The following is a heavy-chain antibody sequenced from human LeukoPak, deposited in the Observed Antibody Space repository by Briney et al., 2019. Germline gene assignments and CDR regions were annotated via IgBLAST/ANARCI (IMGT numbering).Heavy chain of an antibody. CDR2: IYTSGST. Sequence: SETLSLTCTVSGGSISSGSYYWSWIRQPAGKGLEWIGRIYTSGSTNYNPSLKSRVTISVDTSKNQFSLKLSSVTAADTAVYYCARTGGSFYFYYYVDVWGKGTTVTVSS. J-gene: IGHJ6*03. CDR1: GGSISSGSYY. V-gene: IGHV4-61*02. CDR3: ARTGGSFYFYYYVDV. D-gene: IGHD1-26*01.